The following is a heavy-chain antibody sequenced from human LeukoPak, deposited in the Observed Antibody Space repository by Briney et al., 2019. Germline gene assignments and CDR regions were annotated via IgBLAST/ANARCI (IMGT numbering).Heavy chain of an antibody. V-gene: IGHV4-59*11. CDR1: GGSISSHY. D-gene: IGHD3-3*01. J-gene: IGHJ4*02. CDR3: ARYYDFWSGYYNYFDY. CDR2: IYYSGST. Sequence: PSETLSLTCTVSGGSISSHYWSWLRQPPGKGLEGIGYIYYSGSTNYNPSLKSRVTMSVDTSKNQFSLKLSSVTAADTAVYYCARYYDFWSGYYNYFDYWGQGTLVTVSS.